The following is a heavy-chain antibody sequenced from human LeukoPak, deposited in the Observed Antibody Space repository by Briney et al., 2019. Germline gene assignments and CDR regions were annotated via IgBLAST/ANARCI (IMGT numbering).Heavy chain of an antibody. CDR1: GFTFSSYA. J-gene: IGHJ4*02. D-gene: IGHD3-22*01. CDR2: ISGSGGST. Sequence: PGGSLRISCAASGFTFSSYAMSWVRQAPGKGLEWVSAISGSGGSTYYADSVKGRFTISRDNSKNTLYLQMNSLRAEDTAVYYCAKVVSYYDSSGYLDYWGQGTLVTVSS. V-gene: IGHV3-23*01. CDR3: AKVVSYYDSSGYLDY.